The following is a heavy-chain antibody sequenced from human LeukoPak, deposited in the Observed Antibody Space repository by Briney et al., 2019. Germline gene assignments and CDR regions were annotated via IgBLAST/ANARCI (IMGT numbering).Heavy chain of an antibody. V-gene: IGHV1-69*04. Sequence: GASVKVSCKASGGTFSSYAISWVRPAPGQGLEWMGRIIPIFGIANYAQKFQGRVTITADKSTSTAYMELSSLRSEDTAVYYCARASYYYDSSGYYLDYWGQGTLVTVSS. CDR1: GGTFSSYA. CDR2: IIPIFGIA. D-gene: IGHD3-22*01. J-gene: IGHJ4*02. CDR3: ARASYYYDSSGYYLDY.